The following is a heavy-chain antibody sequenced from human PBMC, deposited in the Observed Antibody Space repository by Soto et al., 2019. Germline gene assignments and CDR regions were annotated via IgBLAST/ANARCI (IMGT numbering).Heavy chain of an antibody. Sequence: EVQLLESGGGLVQPGGSLRLSCAASGFTFNNYAMCWFRRAPGKGLEWVSTVGWSGSSTYYADSVKGRFTISRDNSKNTLYLQMSSLRAEDTAVYYCAKKYYYDSGIYLYHFDYWGQGTLVIVSS. J-gene: IGHJ4*02. V-gene: IGHV3-23*01. CDR3: AKKYYYDSGIYLYHFDY. D-gene: IGHD3-10*01. CDR2: VGWSGSST. CDR1: GFTFNNYA.